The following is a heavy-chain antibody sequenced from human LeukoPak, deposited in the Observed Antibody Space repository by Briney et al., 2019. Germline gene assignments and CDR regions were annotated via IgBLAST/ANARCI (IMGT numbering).Heavy chain of an antibody. V-gene: IGHV4-59*01. Sequence: PSETLSLTCTVSGVSISSYYWSWIRQPPGKGLEWIGYIYYSGSSNYNPSLKSRVTISVDTSKNQFSLKLTSVTAADTAVYYCARTSGMTTVYYYYMDVWGKGTTVIVSS. CDR3: ARTSGMTTVYYYYMDV. J-gene: IGHJ6*03. CDR1: GVSISSYY. D-gene: IGHD4-11*01. CDR2: IYYSGSS.